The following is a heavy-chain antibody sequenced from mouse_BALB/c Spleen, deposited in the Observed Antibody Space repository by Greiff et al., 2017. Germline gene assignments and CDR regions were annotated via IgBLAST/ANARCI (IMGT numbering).Heavy chain of an antibody. D-gene: IGHD2-3*01. CDR3: ARHYDGYSFAY. CDR2: ISSGGGST. J-gene: IGHJ3*01. CDR1: GFAFSSYD. Sequence: EVKLMESGGGLVKPGGSLKLSCAASGFAFSSYDMSWVRQTPEKRLEWVAYISSGGGSTYYPDTVKGRFTISRDNAKNTLYLQMSSLKSEDTAMYYCARHYDGYSFAYWGQGTLVTVSA. V-gene: IGHV5-12-1*01.